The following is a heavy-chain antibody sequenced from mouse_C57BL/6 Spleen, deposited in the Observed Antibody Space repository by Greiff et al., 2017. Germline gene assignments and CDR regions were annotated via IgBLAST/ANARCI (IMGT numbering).Heavy chain of an antibody. CDR1: GYTFTSYW. D-gene: IGHD1-1*01. Sequence: VQLQQPGAELVMPGASVKLSCKASGYTFTSYWMHWVKQRPGQGLEWIGEIDPSDSYTNYNQKFKGKSPFTVDQSSSTAYKQRRSLTSEDSAVYYCARDYGSSYRYFDVWGTGTTVTVSS. V-gene: IGHV1-69*01. CDR3: ARDYGSSYRYFDV. CDR2: IDPSDSYT. J-gene: IGHJ1*03.